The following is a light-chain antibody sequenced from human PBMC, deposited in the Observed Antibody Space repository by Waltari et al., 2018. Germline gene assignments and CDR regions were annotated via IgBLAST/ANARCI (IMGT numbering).Light chain of an antibody. CDR2: DAS. V-gene: IGKV3-15*01. J-gene: IGKJ4*01. CDR1: QSVSTN. Sequence: EIVMTQSPATLSVSPGQSATLSCRASQSVSTNLAWYEQKPGQAPRLLIYDASPRATGSPARCSGSGAGTEFTLTISSLQSEDFAVYYCQQYDNWPPLTFGGGTKVEIK. CDR3: QQYDNWPPLT.